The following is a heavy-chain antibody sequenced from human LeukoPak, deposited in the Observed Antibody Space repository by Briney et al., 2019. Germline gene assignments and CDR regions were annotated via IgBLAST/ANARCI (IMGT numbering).Heavy chain of an antibody. D-gene: IGHD3-3*01. V-gene: IGHV4-34*01. J-gene: IGHJ6*03. CDR2: INHSGST. CDR3: ARGRLYYDFWSVPPYLDV. Sequence: PGGSLRLSCVASGFTFKNYAMSWVRQPPGKGLEWIGEINHSGSTNYNPSLKSRVTVSVDTYKHQFSLKLSSVTAADTAVYYCARGRLYYDFWSVPPYLDVWGKGTTVTVSS. CDR1: GFTFKNYA.